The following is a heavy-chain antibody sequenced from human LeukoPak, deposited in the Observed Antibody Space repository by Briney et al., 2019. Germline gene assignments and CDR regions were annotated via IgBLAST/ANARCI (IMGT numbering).Heavy chain of an antibody. CDR3: AREGGNWNDGHLDY. V-gene: IGHV3-21*01. D-gene: IGHD1-1*01. CDR2: ISSSSSYI. CDR1: GFTFSSYS. Sequence: PGGSLRLSCAASGFTFSSYSMNWVRQAPGKGLEWVSSISSSSSYIYYADSVKGRFTISRDNAKNSLYLQMNSLRAEDTAVYYCAREGGNWNDGHLDYWGQGTLVTVSS. J-gene: IGHJ4*02.